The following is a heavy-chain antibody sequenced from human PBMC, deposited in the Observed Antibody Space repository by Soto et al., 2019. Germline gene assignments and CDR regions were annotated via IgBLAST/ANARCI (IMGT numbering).Heavy chain of an antibody. D-gene: IGHD2-15*01. Sequence: SETLSLTCTVSGGSISSGDYYWSWIRQPPGKGLEWIGYIYYSGSTYYNPSLKSRVTISVDTSKNQFSLKLSSVTAADTAVYYGARGVSGSYGLYFDYWGKGTLVPVSS. CDR1: GGSISSGDYY. CDR2: IYYSGST. V-gene: IGHV4-30-4*01. J-gene: IGHJ4*02. CDR3: ARGVSGSYGLYFDY.